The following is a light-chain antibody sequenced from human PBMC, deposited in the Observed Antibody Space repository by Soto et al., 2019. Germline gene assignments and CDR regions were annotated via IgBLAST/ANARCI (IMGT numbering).Light chain of an antibody. CDR2: AAS. Sequence: EIVITQSPATLSVSPGERATLSCRASQSVSSNLAWYQQKPGQAPRLLIYAASTRATGIPARFGGSGSGTDFTLTISSLQSEDFAVYYCQQYNKWPLTFGGGTKVDIK. V-gene: IGKV3-15*01. J-gene: IGKJ4*01. CDR1: QSVSSN. CDR3: QQYNKWPLT.